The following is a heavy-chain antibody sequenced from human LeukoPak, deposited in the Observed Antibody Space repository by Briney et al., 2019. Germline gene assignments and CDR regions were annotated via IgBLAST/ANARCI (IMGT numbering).Heavy chain of an antibody. Sequence: ASVKVSCKASGYTFTGYYMHWVRQAPGQGLEWMGWINPNSGGTNYAQKFQGWVTMTRDTSISTAYMELSRLRSDDTAVYYCARGSMVRGPRIMDVWSKGTTVTVSS. CDR3: ARGSMVRGPRIMDV. CDR1: GYTFTGYY. CDR2: INPNSGGT. V-gene: IGHV1-2*04. D-gene: IGHD3-10*01. J-gene: IGHJ6*04.